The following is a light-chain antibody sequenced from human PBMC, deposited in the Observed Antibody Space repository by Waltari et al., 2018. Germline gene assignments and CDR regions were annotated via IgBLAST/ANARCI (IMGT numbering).Light chain of an antibody. CDR2: KAS. V-gene: IGKV1-5*03. J-gene: IGKJ2*01. CDR3: QQYNTYPRT. CDR1: QSISSW. Sequence: DIQMTQSPSTQSASVGDRVTITCRASQSISSWLAWYQQKPGKAPKLLIYKASSLESGVPSRFSGSGSGTEFTLTISSLQPDDFATYYCQQYNTYPRTFGQGAKLEIK.